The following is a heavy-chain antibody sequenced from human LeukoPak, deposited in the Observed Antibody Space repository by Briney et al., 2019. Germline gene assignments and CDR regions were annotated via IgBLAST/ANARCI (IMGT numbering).Heavy chain of an antibody. CDR2: IYYSGST. Sequence: SETLSLTCTVPGGSISSYYWSWIRQPPGKGLEWIGYIYYSGSTNYNPSLKSRVTISVDTSKNQFSLKLSSVTAADTAVYYCAREDWQLDYYYYMDVWGKGTTVTVSS. V-gene: IGHV4-59*12. CDR1: GGSISSYY. CDR3: AREDWQLDYYYYMDV. J-gene: IGHJ6*03. D-gene: IGHD6-6*01.